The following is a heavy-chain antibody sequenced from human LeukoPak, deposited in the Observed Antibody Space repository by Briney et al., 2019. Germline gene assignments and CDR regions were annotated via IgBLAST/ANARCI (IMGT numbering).Heavy chain of an antibody. CDR1: GFTFKDYA. CDR3: AKEGSSWSTFDY. V-gene: IGHV3-9*03. D-gene: IGHD6-13*01. J-gene: IGHJ4*02. CDR2: ISWNSRSI. Sequence: GGSLRLSGATSGFTFKDYAMYWVRKAPGRGLEWVSGISWNSRSIAYADSVKGRFTISRDNAKNSLYLQMNSLRAEDMALYYCAKEGSSWSTFDYWGQGTLVTVSS.